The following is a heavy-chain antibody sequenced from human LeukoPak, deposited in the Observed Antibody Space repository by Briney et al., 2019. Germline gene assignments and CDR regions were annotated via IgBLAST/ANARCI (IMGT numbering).Heavy chain of an antibody. V-gene: IGHV3-30*02. D-gene: IGHD2-21*01. J-gene: IGHJ4*02. CDR1: GFTFSSFG. Sequence: GGSLRLSCAASGFTFSSFGMHWVRQAPGNGLEGVAFIRYDGSNKKYADAVTGRFTISRDNSKNTLYLQMSSLRAEDTAVYYCAKRRGEDYLDYWGQGTLVTVSS. CDR3: AKRRGEDYLDY. CDR2: IRYDGSNK.